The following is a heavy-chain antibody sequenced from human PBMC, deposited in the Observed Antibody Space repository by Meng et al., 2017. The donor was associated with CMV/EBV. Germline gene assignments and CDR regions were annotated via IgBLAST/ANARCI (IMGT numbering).Heavy chain of an antibody. CDR2: IYYSGST. V-gene: IGHV4-30-4*08. D-gene: IGHD1-14*01. Sequence: QVQLPDSGPGLVKPSQTLSLTCTVSGGSISSGDYYWSWIRQPPGKGLEWIGYIYYSGSTYYNPSLKSRVTISVDTSKNQFSLKLSSVTAADTAVYYCARVTSRVAGAFDYWGQGTLVTVSS. CDR3: ARVTSRVAGAFDY. J-gene: IGHJ4*02. CDR1: GGSISSGDYY.